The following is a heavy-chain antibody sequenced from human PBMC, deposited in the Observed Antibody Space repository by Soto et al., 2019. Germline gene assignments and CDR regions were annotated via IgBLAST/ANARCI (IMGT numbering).Heavy chain of an antibody. Sequence: PSETLSLTCTVSGGSISSGDYYWSLIRQPPGKGLEWVGYIYYSGSTYYNTSLKNRVTISVDTSKNQFSMKLSSVTAADTAVYYCARAQLYYYYSSGFPHYYYYYGMDVWGQGTTVTVPS. V-gene: IGHV4-30-4*01. D-gene: IGHD3-22*01. CDR2: IYYSGST. CDR3: ARAQLYYYYSSGFPHYYYYYGMDV. J-gene: IGHJ6*02. CDR1: GGSISSGDYY.